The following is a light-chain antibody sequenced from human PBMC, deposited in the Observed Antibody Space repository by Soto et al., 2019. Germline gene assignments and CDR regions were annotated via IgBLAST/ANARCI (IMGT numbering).Light chain of an antibody. Sequence: EVVLTQSPGTLSLSTGERATLSCRASQSVTSSDLAWYQQKPGQAPSLLIYGASNRATGLPDRFSGSGSGTDFTLTISRLEPEDFAVYYCQQYGSSGTFGQGTQVEIK. CDR2: GAS. CDR1: QSVTSSD. V-gene: IGKV3-20*01. J-gene: IGKJ1*01. CDR3: QQYGSSGT.